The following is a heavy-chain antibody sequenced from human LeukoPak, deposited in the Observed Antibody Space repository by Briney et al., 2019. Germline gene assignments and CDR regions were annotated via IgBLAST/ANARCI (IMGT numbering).Heavy chain of an antibody. V-gene: IGHV1-2*06. CDR2: INPNSGGT. CDR1: GYTFTGYY. J-gene: IGHJ4*02. D-gene: IGHD4-17*01. Sequence: ASVKVSCKASGYTFTGYYMHWARQAPGQGLEWMGRINPNSGGTNYAQRFPGRVTMTRDTSISTAYMELSRLRSDDTAVYYCARSIPHKMTTVTTRDYWGQGTLVTVSS. CDR3: ARSIPHKMTTVTTRDY.